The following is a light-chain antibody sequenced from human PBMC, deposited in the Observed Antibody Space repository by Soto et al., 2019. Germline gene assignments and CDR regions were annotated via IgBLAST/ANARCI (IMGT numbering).Light chain of an antibody. V-gene: IGLV1-40*01. CDR3: QSYESSLSGWI. Sequence: QSVLTQPPSVSGAPGQRVTISCTGSSSNIGAGYEVHWYQQIPGTAPKLLIYGNTNRPSGLPDRFSASKSGTSASLAITGLQAEDEADYYCQSYESSLSGWIFGGGTKLTVL. CDR2: GNT. J-gene: IGLJ2*01. CDR1: SSNIGAGYE.